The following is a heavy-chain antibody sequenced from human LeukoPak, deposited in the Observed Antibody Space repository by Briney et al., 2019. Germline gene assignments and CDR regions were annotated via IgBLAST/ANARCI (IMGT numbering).Heavy chain of an antibody. V-gene: IGHV3-23*01. CDR2: MSGSGCRT. Sequence: GGPLRLSCAASGFPFSSYAMSWVRQAPRKGLDGVSAMSGSGCRTNYADSVKGRFTVSRDNSKNPLYLQMNSQRAEDTAVYYCAKPEASVAGTWDFFDYWGQGTLVTVSS. CDR3: AKPEASVAGTWDFFDY. J-gene: IGHJ4*02. CDR1: GFPFSSYA. D-gene: IGHD6-19*01.